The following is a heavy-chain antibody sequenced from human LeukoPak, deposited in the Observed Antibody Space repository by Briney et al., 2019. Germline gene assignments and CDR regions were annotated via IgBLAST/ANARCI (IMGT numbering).Heavy chain of an antibody. CDR1: GFTFSDYG. CDR2: IWSDGSNK. Sequence: GGSLRLSCAASGFTFSDYGIHWVRQAPGKGLEWVAVIWSDGSNKYYADSVKGRFTISRDNCKKTLYLQMNSLRVEDTAVYYCVRASGSFDYWGQGTLVTVSS. J-gene: IGHJ4*02. CDR3: VRASGSFDY. D-gene: IGHD3-10*01. V-gene: IGHV3-33*01.